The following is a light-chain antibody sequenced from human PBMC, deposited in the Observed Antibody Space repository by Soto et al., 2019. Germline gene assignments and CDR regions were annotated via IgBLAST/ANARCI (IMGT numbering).Light chain of an antibody. V-gene: IGKV3-20*01. Sequence: EIVLTQSPGTLSLSPGERATLSCRASQSVSSSYLAWYQHKPGQAPRLLIYGASNRATVTPDRFSGSGSGTDFTLTISRLEPEDFAVYYCQQYGSSPPYTFGQGTTLEIK. J-gene: IGKJ2*01. CDR1: QSVSSSY. CDR2: GAS. CDR3: QQYGSSPPYT.